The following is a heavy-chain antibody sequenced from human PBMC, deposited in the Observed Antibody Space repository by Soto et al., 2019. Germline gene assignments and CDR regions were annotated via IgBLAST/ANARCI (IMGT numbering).Heavy chain of an antibody. J-gene: IGHJ6*02. CDR2: INPNSGGT. CDR3: ARSRQTIFGVVLYYYYGMDV. Sequence: QVQLVQSGAEVKKPGASVKVSCKASGYTFTGYYMHWVRQAPGQGLEWMGWINPNSGGTNYAQKFQGWVTMTRDTSISTAYMELSRLRSVDTAVYYCARSRQTIFGVVLYYYYGMDVWGQGTTVTVSS. CDR1: GYTFTGYY. D-gene: IGHD3-3*01. V-gene: IGHV1-2*04.